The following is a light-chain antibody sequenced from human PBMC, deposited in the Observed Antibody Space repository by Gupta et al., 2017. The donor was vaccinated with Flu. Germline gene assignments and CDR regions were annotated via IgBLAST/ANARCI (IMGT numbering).Light chain of an antibody. CDR1: ESVTSRY. CDR3: HQYGRSPPLP. Sequence: DSATLSCKAGESVTSRYVGSYQPQRGQATRLIIYGASSRATSIADSLSGSGCGTDFTLTISRLEPEDFAVYYCHQYGRSPPLPFGGGTK. CDR2: GAS. J-gene: IGKJ4*01. V-gene: IGKV3-20*01.